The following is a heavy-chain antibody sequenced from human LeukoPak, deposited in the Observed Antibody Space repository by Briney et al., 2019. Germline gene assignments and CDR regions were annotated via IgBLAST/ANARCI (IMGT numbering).Heavy chain of an antibody. CDR2: INHSGST. CDR1: GGSFSGYY. V-gene: IGHV4-34*01. D-gene: IGHD3-3*01. CDR3: ASVYYDFWSGYSGPDY. Sequence: PSETLSLTCAVYGGSFSGYYWSWIRQPPGKGLEWIGEINHSGSTNYNPSLKSRVTISVDTSKNQFSLKLSSVTAADTAVYYCASVYYDFWSGYSGPDYWGQGTLATVSS. J-gene: IGHJ4*02.